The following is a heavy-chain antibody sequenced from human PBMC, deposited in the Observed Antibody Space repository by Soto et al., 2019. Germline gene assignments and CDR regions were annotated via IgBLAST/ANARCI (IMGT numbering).Heavy chain of an antibody. CDR2: IYYSAST. V-gene: IGHV4-30-4*01. CDR3: ARDSRTPSGGMDV. CDR1: GGSINSGDYH. J-gene: IGHJ6*02. Sequence: SETLSRTCTVSGGSINSGDYHWTWIRQFPGKDLEWIGGIYYSASTYYNPSLVSRLTISLDTSKNQFSLRLTSATAADTAVYYCARDSRTPSGGMDVWGQGTTVTVSS.